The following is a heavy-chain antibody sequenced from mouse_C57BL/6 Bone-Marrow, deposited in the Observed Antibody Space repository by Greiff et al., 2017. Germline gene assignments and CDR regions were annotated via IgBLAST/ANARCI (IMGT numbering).Heavy chain of an antibody. D-gene: IGHD2-2*01. CDR3: ARGRMVTTSYY. Sequence: QVQLQQSGAELVKPGASVKISCKASGYAFSSYWMNWVKQRPGKGLEWIGQIYPGDGDTNYNGKFKGKATLTADKSSRTTYMQISSLAAEDSAVCFSARGRMVTTSYYWGQGTTRTVSS. J-gene: IGHJ2*01. CDR2: IYPGDGDT. V-gene: IGHV1-80*01. CDR1: GYAFSSYW.